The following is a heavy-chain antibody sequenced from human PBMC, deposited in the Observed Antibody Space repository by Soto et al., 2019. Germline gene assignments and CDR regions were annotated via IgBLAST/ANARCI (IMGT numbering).Heavy chain of an antibody. CDR1: GFTFRNYA. D-gene: IGHD3-16*02. J-gene: IGHJ5*02. V-gene: IGHV3-23*01. CDR2: ITASGDTT. Sequence: QSGGSLRLSCAASGFTFRNYAMAWVRQAPGRGLEWVSGITASGDTTYYAASVKGRFTISRDNAQNTLFLQMNSLRAEDTAVYYCARDPLLYDSDWYPNWFGPWGQGTLVTVSS. CDR3: ARDPLLYDSDWYPNWFGP.